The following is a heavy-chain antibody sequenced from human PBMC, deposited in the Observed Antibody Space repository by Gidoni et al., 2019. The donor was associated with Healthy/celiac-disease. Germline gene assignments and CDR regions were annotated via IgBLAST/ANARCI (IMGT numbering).Heavy chain of an antibody. CDR2: ISYDGSNK. CDR1: GFTFSSYA. J-gene: IGHJ6*03. Sequence: QVQLVESVGGVVQPGRSLRLSCAASGFTFSSYAMHWVRQAPGKGLEWVAVISYDGSNKYYADSVKGRFTISRDNSKNTLYLQMNSLRAEDTAVYYCARDPLTVVVPSYYMDVWGKGTTVTVSS. CDR3: ARDPLTVVVPSYYMDV. D-gene: IGHD2-2*01. V-gene: IGHV3-30-3*01.